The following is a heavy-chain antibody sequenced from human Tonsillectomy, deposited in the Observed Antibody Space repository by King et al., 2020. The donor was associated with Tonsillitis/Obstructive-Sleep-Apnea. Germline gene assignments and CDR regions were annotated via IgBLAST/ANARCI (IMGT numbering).Heavy chain of an antibody. CDR2: IIPIFGTA. D-gene: IGHD2-2*01. J-gene: IGHJ1*01. CDR3: ARTYCSSTSCYPEYFQH. CDR1: GGTFSSYA. V-gene: IGHV1-69*01. Sequence: VQLVESGAEVKKPGSSVKVSCKASGGTFSSYAISWVRQAPGQGLEWMGGIIPIFGTANYAQKFQGRVTITADDSTSTAYMELSSLRSEDTAVYYCARTYCSSTSCYPEYFQHWGQGTLVTVSS.